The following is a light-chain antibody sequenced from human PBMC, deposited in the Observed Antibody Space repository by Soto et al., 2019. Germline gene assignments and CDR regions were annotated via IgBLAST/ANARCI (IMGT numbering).Light chain of an antibody. CDR3: AAWDDSLNGVV. CDR2: SGN. J-gene: IGLJ2*01. CDR1: SSNVGSYT. V-gene: IGLV1-44*01. Sequence: QSVLTQPPSASGTPGQRVTISCSGSSSNVGSYTVYWYQQLPGTAPKVLIYSGNRRPSGVPARFSGSKSGTSASLAISGLQSEDEADYYCAAWDDSLNGVVFGCGTQLTVL.